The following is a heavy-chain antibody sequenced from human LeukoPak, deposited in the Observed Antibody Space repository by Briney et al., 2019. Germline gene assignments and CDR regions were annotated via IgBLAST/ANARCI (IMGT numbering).Heavy chain of an antibody. J-gene: IGHJ6*04. D-gene: IGHD3-10*01. Sequence: ASVKVSCKASGYTFTSYGISWVRQAPGQGLEWMGWISAYNGNTNYAQKLQGRVTMTTDASTSTAYMGLRSLRSDDTAVYYCARDYYGSGSYSRYYYYYGMDVWGKGTTVTVSS. CDR3: ARDYYGSGSYSRYYYYYGMDV. V-gene: IGHV1-18*04. CDR2: ISAYNGNT. CDR1: GYTFTSYG.